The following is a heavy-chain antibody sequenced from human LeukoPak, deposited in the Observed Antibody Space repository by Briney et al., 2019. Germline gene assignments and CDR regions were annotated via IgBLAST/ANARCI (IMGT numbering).Heavy chain of an antibody. CDR3: SSSTAIGY. CDR2: ISSSGRTI. CDR1: GFSLRSSE. V-gene: IGHV3-48*03. J-gene: IGHJ4*02. Sequence: GGSLRLSCAASGFSLRSSEMNWVRQAPGKGLEWVSYISSSGRTIYYADSVKGRFTISRDNAKNSLYLQMSSLRTEDTAVYYCSSSTAIGYWGQGTLVTVSS.